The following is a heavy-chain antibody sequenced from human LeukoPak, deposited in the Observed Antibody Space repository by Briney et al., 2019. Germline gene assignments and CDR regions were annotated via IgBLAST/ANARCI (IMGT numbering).Heavy chain of an antibody. Sequence: ASVKLSCKASGYTFTGYYMHWVRQAPGQGLEWMGWINPNSGGTNYAQKFQGRVTMTRDTSISTAYMELSRLRSDDTAVYYCARYDIYYYYMDVWGKGNTVTVSS. J-gene: IGHJ6*03. CDR1: GYTFTGYY. CDR2: INPNSGGT. V-gene: IGHV1-2*02. D-gene: IGHD3-16*01. CDR3: ARYDIYYYYMDV.